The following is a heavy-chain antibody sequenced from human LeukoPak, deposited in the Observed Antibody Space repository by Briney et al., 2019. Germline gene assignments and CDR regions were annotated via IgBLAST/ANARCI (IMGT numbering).Heavy chain of an antibody. CDR3: AELGITMIGGV. V-gene: IGHV3-48*03. CDR2: ISSSGGTI. Sequence: GRSLRLSCAASVFAFSSDEIRSGREAPGEGLWWGSYISSSGGTIYYADSVKGRFTISRDNAKNSLYLQMNSLRAEDTAVYYCAELGITMIGGVWGKGTTVTISS. J-gene: IGHJ6*04. D-gene: IGHD3-10*02. CDR1: VFAFSSDE.